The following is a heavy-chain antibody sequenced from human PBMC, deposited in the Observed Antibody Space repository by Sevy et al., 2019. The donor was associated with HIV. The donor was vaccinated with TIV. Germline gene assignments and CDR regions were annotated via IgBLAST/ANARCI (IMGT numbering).Heavy chain of an antibody. V-gene: IGHV3-21*01. CDR1: GFTFSSYS. D-gene: IGHD1-26*01. CDR3: AGDGRSHGGSYTGPDYYYYYMDV. CDR2: ISSSSSYI. Sequence: GGSLRLSCAASGFTFSSYSMNWVRQAPGKGLEWVSSISSSSSYIYYADSVKGRFTISRDNAKNSLYLQMNSLRAEDTAVYYCAGDGRSHGGSYTGPDYYYYYMDVWGKGTTVTVSS. J-gene: IGHJ6*03.